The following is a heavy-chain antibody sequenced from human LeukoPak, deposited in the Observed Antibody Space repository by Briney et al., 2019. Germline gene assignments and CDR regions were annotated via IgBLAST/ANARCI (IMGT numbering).Heavy chain of an antibody. D-gene: IGHD1-26*01. Sequence: AETLSLTCTVPGGSISSYYWSWIRQPPGKGLEWIGYIYYSGSTNYNPSLKSRVTISVDTSKNQFSLKLSSVTAADTAVYYCARDGGYGCSNWFDPWGQGTLVTVSS. J-gene: IGHJ5*02. CDR2: IYYSGST. V-gene: IGHV4-59*01. CDR1: GGSISSYY. CDR3: ARDGGYGCSNWFDP.